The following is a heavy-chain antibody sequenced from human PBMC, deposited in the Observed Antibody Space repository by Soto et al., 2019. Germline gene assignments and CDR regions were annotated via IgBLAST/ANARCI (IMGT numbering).Heavy chain of an antibody. V-gene: IGHV3-48*02. Sequence: GGSLRLSCVGSGFSFRDHSMNWVRQPPGKGLQWISYISSSSENIYYADSVKGRFTVSRDIAKNTLFLQMNSLRDDDSAIYYCARLPKGSVVTGWGQGSLVTVSS. J-gene: IGHJ4*01. CDR1: GFSFRDHS. D-gene: IGHD2-21*02. CDR2: ISSSSENI. CDR3: ARLPKGSVVTG.